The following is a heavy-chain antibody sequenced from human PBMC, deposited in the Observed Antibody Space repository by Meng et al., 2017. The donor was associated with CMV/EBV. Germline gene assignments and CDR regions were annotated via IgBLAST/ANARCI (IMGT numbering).Heavy chain of an antibody. CDR3: ARGRGTYYDFWSGYYGLTNSLYYYYYGMDV. Sequence: ASVKVSCKASGYTFTSYDINWVRQATGQGLEWMGWMNPNSGNTGYAQKFQVRVTMTRNTSISTAYMELSSLRSEDTAVYYCARGRGTYYDFWSGYYGLTNSLYYYYYGMDVWGQGTTVTVSS. D-gene: IGHD3-3*01. V-gene: IGHV1-8*01. CDR2: MNPNSGNT. CDR1: GYTFTSYD. J-gene: IGHJ6*02.